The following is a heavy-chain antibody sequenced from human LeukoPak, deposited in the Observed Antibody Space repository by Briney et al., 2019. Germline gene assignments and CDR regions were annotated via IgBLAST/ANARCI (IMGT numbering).Heavy chain of an antibody. V-gene: IGHV3-23*01. CDR3: AKEPTSYSSSWYDY. D-gene: IGHD6-13*01. J-gene: IGHJ4*02. CDR1: GFTLSSYA. Sequence: GGSLRLSCAASGFTLSSYAMSWVRQAPGKGLEWVSAISDSGNTYYADSVKGRFTISRDNSKNTLDLQMNSLRAEDTAVYYCAKEPTSYSSSWYDYRGQGTLVTVSS. CDR2: ISDSGNT.